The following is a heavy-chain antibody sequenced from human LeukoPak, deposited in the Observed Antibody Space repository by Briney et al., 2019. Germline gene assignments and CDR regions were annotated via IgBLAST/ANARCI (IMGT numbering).Heavy chain of an antibody. CDR2: IGSGSSYI. CDR1: GFTFSSYS. J-gene: IGHJ4*02. D-gene: IGHD6-13*01. V-gene: IGHV3-21*06. CDR3: ARSAEYTSSWSDFDY. Sequence: GGSLRLSCAASGFTFSSYSMNWVRQAPGKGLEWVSSIGSGSSYIYYADSMKGRFTISRDNAKNSLYLQMNSLRAEDTAVYYCARSAEYTSSWSDFDYWGQGTLVTVSS.